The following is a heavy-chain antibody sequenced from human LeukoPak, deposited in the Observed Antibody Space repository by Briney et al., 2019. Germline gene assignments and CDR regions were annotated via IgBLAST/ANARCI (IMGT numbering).Heavy chain of an antibody. CDR1: GFTFSSYG. V-gene: IGHV3-30*03. CDR3: ARVSRDYYGSGSSNYYYYYYMDV. J-gene: IGHJ6*03. Sequence: GGSLRLSCAASGFTFSSYGMHWVRQAPGKGLEWVAVISYDGSNKYCADSVKGRFTISRDNSKNTLYLQMNSLRAEDTAVYYCARVSRDYYGSGSSNYYYYYYMDVWGKGTTVTVSS. D-gene: IGHD3-10*01. CDR2: ISYDGSNK.